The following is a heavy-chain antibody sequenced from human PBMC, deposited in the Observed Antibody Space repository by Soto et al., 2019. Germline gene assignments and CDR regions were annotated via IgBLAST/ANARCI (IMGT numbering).Heavy chain of an antibody. J-gene: IGHJ5*02. D-gene: IGHD2-2*01. V-gene: IGHV3-11*01. CDR1: GCNIIDHD. CDR3: ARESSSTSANWFDP. CDR2: IGSSGSPI. Sequence: SQRLSYGASGCNIIDHDSPCIRQAPGKGLEWVSYIGSSGSPIYHADSVKGRFTISRDNAKNSLFLQMNSLRAGDTAVYYCARESSSTSANWFDPWGQGTLVTVSS.